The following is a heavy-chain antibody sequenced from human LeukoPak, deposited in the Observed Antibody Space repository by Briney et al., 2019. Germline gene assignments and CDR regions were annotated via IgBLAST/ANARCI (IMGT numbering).Heavy chain of an antibody. CDR1: GGSFSGYY. J-gene: IGHJ6*03. CDR2: INHSGST. D-gene: IGHD3-3*01. Sequence: SETLSLTCAVYGGSFSGYYWSWIRQPPGKRLEWIGEINHSGSTNYNPSLKSRVTISVDTSKNQFSLKLSSVTAADTAVYYCARVRSYYYYMDVWGKGTTVTVSS. CDR3: ARVRSYYYYMDV. V-gene: IGHV4-34*01.